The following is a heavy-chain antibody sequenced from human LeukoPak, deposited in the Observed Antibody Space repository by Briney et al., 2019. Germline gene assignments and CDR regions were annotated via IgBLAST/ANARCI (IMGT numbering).Heavy chain of an antibody. Sequence: GGSLRLSCAASGFTFSSYAMSWVRQAPGKGLEWVSAISGSGGSTYYADSVKGRFTISRGNSKNTLYLQMNSLRAEDTAVYYCAKGYSGYDWPDAFDIWGQGTMVTVSS. CDR3: AKGYSGYDWPDAFDI. J-gene: IGHJ3*02. CDR2: ISGSGGST. V-gene: IGHV3-23*01. D-gene: IGHD5-12*01. CDR1: GFTFSSYA.